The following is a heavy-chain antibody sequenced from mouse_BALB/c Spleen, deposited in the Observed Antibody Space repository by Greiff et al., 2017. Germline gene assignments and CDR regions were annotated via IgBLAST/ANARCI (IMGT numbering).Heavy chain of an antibody. CDR3: AREDGYSKEDY. Sequence: EVKLMESGGGLVKPGGSLKLSCAASGFTFSDYYMYWVRQTPEKRLEWVATISDGGSYTYYPDSVKGRFTISRDNAKNNLYLQMSSLKSEDTAMYYCAREDGYSKEDYWGQGTSVTVSS. J-gene: IGHJ4*01. CDR2: ISDGGSYT. D-gene: IGHD2-3*01. V-gene: IGHV5-4*02. CDR1: GFTFSDYY.